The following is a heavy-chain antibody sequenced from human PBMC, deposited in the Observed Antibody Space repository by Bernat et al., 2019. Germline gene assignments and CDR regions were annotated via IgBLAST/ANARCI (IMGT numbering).Heavy chain of an antibody. Sequence: QLQLQESGPGLVKPSETLSLTCTVSGGSISSSSYYWGWIRQPPGKGLVWIGSIYYSGTTYYNPSLKSRVTISVDTSKNQFSLKLSSVTAADTAVYYCARQAGYYYGSGTYYNGNFDYWGQGTLVTVSS. J-gene: IGHJ4*02. V-gene: IGHV4-39*01. CDR3: ARQAGYYYGSGTYYNGNFDY. CDR2: IYYSGTT. D-gene: IGHD3-10*01. CDR1: GGSISSSSYY.